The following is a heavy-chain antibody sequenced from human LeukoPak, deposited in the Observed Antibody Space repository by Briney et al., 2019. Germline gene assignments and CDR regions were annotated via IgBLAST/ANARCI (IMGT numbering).Heavy chain of an antibody. CDR3: ANDYRSGSFHDF. Sequence: GGSLTLSCAASGFAFSSYAMSWVRQPPGKGLEWVSVISRRDDYTYYADSVKGRFTISRDNSKNTLYLQMNTLRAEDTAVYYCANDYRSGSFHDFWGQGTLVSVSS. CDR2: ISRRDDYT. J-gene: IGHJ4*02. CDR1: GFAFSSYA. V-gene: IGHV3-23*01. D-gene: IGHD3-10*01.